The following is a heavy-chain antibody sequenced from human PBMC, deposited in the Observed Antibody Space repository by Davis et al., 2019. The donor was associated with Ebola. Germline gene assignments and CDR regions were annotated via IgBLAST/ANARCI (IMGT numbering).Heavy chain of an antibody. CDR1: GGSISSSSYY. Sequence: MPGGSLRLSCTVSGGSISSSSYYWGWIRQPPGKGLEWIGDIYYSGSTYCNPSVKSRVTISVDTSKNQFSLKLNSVTAADTAVYYCARRQYSSSPFDPWGQGILVTVSS. CDR2: IYYSGST. D-gene: IGHD6-13*01. CDR3: ARRQYSSSPFDP. J-gene: IGHJ5*02. V-gene: IGHV4-39*01.